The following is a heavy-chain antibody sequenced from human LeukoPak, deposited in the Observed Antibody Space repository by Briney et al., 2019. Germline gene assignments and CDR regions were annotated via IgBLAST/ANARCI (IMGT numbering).Heavy chain of an antibody. J-gene: IGHJ3*02. D-gene: IGHD6-13*01. CDR2: INSDGSST. CDR1: GFTFSSYW. CDR3: ARVDSSSWSSPAFDI. Sequence: GGSLRLSCAASGFTFSSYWMHWVRQAPGKGLVWVSRINSDGSSTSYADSVKGRFTISRDNAKNTLYLQMNSLRAEDTAVYYCARVDSSSWSSPAFDIWGQGTMVTVSS. V-gene: IGHV3-74*01.